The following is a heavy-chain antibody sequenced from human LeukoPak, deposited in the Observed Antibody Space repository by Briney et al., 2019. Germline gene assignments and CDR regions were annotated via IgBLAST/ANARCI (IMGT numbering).Heavy chain of an antibody. CDR3: AKDVAAASYYYYMDV. J-gene: IGHJ6*03. V-gene: IGHV3-30*02. D-gene: IGHD6-13*01. Sequence: GRSLRLSCAASGFTFSSYGMHWVRQAPGKGLEWVAFIRYDGSNKYYADSVKGRFTISRDNSKNTLYLQMNSLRAEDTAVYYCAKDVAAASYYYYMDVWGKGTTVTVSS. CDR2: IRYDGSNK. CDR1: GFTFSSYG.